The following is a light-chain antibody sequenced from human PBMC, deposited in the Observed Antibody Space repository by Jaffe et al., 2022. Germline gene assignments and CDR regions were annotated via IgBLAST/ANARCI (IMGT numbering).Light chain of an antibody. J-gene: IGKJ4*01. CDR1: QDISSY. CDR2: AAS. Sequence: DIQLTQSPSFLSASVGDRVTITCRASQDISSYLAWYQQKPGKAPKLLIYAASTLQSGVPSRFSGSGSGTEFTLTISSLQPEDFATYYCQHLKSYPLTFGGGTKVEIK. CDR3: QHLKSYPLT. V-gene: IGKV1-9*01.